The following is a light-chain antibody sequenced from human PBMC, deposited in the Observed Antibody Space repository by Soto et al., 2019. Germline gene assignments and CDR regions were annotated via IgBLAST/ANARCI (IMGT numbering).Light chain of an antibody. CDR1: QGISNY. CDR3: QHYDGYPQT. J-gene: IGKJ5*01. CDR2: GAS. V-gene: IGKV1-16*01. Sequence: NPMTQPPSSLSASKGHRVIITHRASQGISNYLAWFQQKPGKAPKSLIYGASSLHSGVPSRFSGSGSETHFTLTISSLQRDDFATYYCQHYDGYPQTFGQGTRLEIK.